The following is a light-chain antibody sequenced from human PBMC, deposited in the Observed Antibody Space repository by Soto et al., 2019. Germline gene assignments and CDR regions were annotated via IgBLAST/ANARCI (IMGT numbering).Light chain of an antibody. Sequence: EIMMTQSPATLSVSPGERATLSCRASQSVGRNLAWYQQKPGQGHRLLIYGASTRATGIPARFSGSGSGTDFTPTMSRRQSEDFAVCCCQQDHDWPWYTFGQGTKLEI. CDR1: QSVGRN. V-gene: IGKV3-15*01. CDR2: GAS. CDR3: QQDHDWPWYT. J-gene: IGKJ2*01.